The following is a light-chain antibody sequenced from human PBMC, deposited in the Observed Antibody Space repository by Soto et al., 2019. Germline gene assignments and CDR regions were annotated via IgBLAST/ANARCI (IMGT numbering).Light chain of an antibody. J-gene: IGKJ5*01. Sequence: EIVLTQSPATLSLSPGERATLSCRASQSVSSYLAWYQQKPGQAPRLLIYDASNRATGIPARFSGSGSGTDFTLPIISLEPADFAVYYCQQRSNWPPITFGQGTRLEIK. CDR1: QSVSSY. CDR3: QQRSNWPPIT. V-gene: IGKV3-11*01. CDR2: DAS.